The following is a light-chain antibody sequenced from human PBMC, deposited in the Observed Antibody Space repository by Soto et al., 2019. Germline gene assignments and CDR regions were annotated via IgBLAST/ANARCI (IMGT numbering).Light chain of an antibody. CDR3: AASDGSLNGWV. Sequence: QAVLTQPPSASGTPGQRVTISCSGSSSNIGRDTVNWYQQLPGMAPKLLIYSNNRRPSGVPDRCSGSKSGTSASLAISGLQFEDDADYYCAASDGSLNGWVFGGGTKLTVL. CDR1: SSNIGRDT. CDR2: SNN. J-gene: IGLJ3*02. V-gene: IGLV1-44*01.